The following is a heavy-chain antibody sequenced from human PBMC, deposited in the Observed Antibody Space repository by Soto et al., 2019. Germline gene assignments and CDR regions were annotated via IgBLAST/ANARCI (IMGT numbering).Heavy chain of an antibody. CDR3: ARGPNRITFGGDIGRLEY. D-gene: IGHD3-16*02. Sequence: GGSLRLSCAASGFTFSDYYMSWIRQAPGKGLEWVSYISSSGSTIYYADSVKGRFTISRDNAKNSLYLQMNSLRAEDTAVYYCARGPNRITFGGDIGRLEYWGQGTLVSVSS. CDR2: ISSSGSTI. J-gene: IGHJ4*02. V-gene: IGHV3-11*01. CDR1: GFTFSDYY.